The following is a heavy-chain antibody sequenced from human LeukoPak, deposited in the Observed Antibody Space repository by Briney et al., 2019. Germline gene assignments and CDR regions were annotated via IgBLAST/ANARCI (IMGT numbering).Heavy chain of an antibody. CDR1: GGTFSSYA. CDR3: ASNPPNTGDFYY. Sequence: ASVKVSRKASGGTFSSYAINWLRQAPGQGLEWMGWMSPNSGDTGYAQKFQGRVSMTRDIFKSTAYMELSSLRSEDTAIYYCASNPPNTGDFYYWGLGTLVTVSS. V-gene: IGHV1-8*02. D-gene: IGHD1-1*01. J-gene: IGHJ4*02. CDR2: MSPNSGDT.